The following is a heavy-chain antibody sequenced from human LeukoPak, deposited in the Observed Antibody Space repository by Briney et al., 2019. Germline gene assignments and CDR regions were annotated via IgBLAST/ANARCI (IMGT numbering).Heavy chain of an antibody. CDR1: GFTFSSYG. CDR3: ARGDSSGYDY. V-gene: IGHV3-NL1*01. CDR2: IYGGGST. J-gene: IGHJ4*02. Sequence: GGSLRLSCAASGFTFSSYGMHWVRQAPGKGLEWVSVIYGGGSTYYAGSVKGRFTISRDKSKNTVFLQMNSLRAEDTAVYYCARGDSSGYDYWGQGTLVTVSS. D-gene: IGHD6-19*01.